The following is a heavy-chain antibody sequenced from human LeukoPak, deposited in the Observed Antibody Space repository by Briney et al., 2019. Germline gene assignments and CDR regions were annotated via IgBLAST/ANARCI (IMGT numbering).Heavy chain of an antibody. Sequence: ASVKVSCTASGDTFTGYHFHWVRQAPGRGHEWMGWINPDSGGTNYAKNFQGRVTMTRDTSISTAYMELSRLRSDDTAVYYCANLGYCSGGSCYSFDYWGQGTLVTVSS. D-gene: IGHD2-15*01. CDR3: ANLGYCSGGSCYSFDY. CDR1: GDTFTGYH. V-gene: IGHV1-2*02. CDR2: INPDSGGT. J-gene: IGHJ4*02.